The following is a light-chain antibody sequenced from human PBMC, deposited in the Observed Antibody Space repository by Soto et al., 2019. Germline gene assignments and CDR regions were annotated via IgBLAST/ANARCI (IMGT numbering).Light chain of an antibody. CDR1: SSDVGYYNF. CDR2: EVS. J-gene: IGLJ2*01. V-gene: IGLV2-14*01. Sequence: QSALTQPAFVSGSPGQSITISCTGTSSDVGYYNFVSWYQHHPGKAPKLMIYEVSHRPSGVSNRFSGAKSGNTASLTISGLQAEDEADYYCTSYTSSRTLVFGGGTQLTVL. CDR3: TSYTSSRTLV.